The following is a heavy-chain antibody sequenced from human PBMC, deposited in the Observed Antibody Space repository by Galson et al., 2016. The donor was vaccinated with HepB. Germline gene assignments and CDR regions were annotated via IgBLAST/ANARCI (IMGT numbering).Heavy chain of an antibody. CDR3: ARSYGGYAFDI. V-gene: IGHV4-59*01. CDR2: IYYSGTT. Sequence: SETLSLTCTVSGGSISPFFWSWIRQPPGKGLEWIAYIYYSGTTNYNPSLNSRVTISLDTSKSQFSLKVTSVTAADTAVYDCARSYGGYAFDIWGQGPMVTVSS. CDR1: GGSISPFF. D-gene: IGHD4-23*01. J-gene: IGHJ3*02.